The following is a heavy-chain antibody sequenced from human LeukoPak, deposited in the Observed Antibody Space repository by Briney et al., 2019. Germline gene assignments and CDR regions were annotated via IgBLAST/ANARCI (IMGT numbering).Heavy chain of an antibody. Sequence: ASVKVSCKASGYTFTGYYIHWARQAPGQGLEWMGWIYPNSGGTKYAQKFQGRVTMTSDTSISTAYMDLSSLRSDDTAVYYCARDLTAYLGADYWGQGTLVTVSS. D-gene: IGHD3-9*01. CDR1: GYTFTGYY. J-gene: IGHJ4*02. V-gene: IGHV1-2*02. CDR2: IYPNSGGT. CDR3: ARDLTAYLGADY.